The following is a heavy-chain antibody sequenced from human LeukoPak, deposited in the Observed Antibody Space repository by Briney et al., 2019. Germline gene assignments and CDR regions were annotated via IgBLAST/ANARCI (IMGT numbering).Heavy chain of an antibody. CDR2: INHSGST. CDR1: AGSFSGYY. J-gene: IGHJ5*02. V-gene: IGHV4-34*01. D-gene: IGHD3-22*01. Sequence: PSETLSLTCAVYAGSFSGYYWSWIRQPPGKWLEWIGEINHSGSTNYNPSLKSRVTISVYTSKSQFSLKLSSVTAADTAVYYCARNPYYYDSSGLNWFDPWGQGTLVTVSS. CDR3: ARNPYYYDSSGLNWFDP.